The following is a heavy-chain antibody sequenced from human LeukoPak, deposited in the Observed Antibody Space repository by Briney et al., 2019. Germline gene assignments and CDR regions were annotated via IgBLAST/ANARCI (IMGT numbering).Heavy chain of an antibody. CDR1: GFTFSDYY. CDR2: ISSSGSTI. V-gene: IGHV3-11*01. J-gene: IGHJ6*03. Sequence: GGSLRLSCAASGFTFSDYYMSRIRQAPGKGLEWVSYISSSGSTIYYADSVKGRFTISRDNAKNSLYLQMNSLRAKDTAVYYCARKGDFWSGYMDVWGKGTTVTVSS. CDR3: ARKGDFWSGYMDV. D-gene: IGHD3-3*01.